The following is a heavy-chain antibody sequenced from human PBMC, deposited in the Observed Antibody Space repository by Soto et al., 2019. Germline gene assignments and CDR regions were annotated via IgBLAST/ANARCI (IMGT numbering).Heavy chain of an antibody. CDR2: ISSSSSYI. Sequence: GGSLRLSCAASGFTFSSYSMNWVRQAPGKGLEWVSSISSSSSYIYYADSVKGRFTISRDNAKNSLYLQMNSLRAEDTAVYYCARASSTSFDAFDIWGQGTMVTVSS. V-gene: IGHV3-21*01. CDR3: ARASSTSFDAFDI. D-gene: IGHD2-2*01. CDR1: GFTFSSYS. J-gene: IGHJ3*02.